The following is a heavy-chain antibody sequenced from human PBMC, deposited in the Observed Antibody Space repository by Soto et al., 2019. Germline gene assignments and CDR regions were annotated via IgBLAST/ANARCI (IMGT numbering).Heavy chain of an antibody. V-gene: IGHV1-18*04. CDR3: ARDYYDSSGWAWFDP. CDR1: GYTFTSYG. J-gene: IGHJ5*02. CDR2: ISAYNGNT. D-gene: IGHD3-22*01. Sequence: ASVKVSCKASGYTFTSYGISWVRQAPGQGLEWMGWISAYNGNTNYAQKLQGRVTMTTDTSTSTAYMELRSLRSDDTAVYYCARDYYDSSGWAWFDPWGQGTLVTVSS.